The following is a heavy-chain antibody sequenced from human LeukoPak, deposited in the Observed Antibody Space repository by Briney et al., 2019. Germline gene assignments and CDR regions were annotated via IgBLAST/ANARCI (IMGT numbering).Heavy chain of an antibody. CDR2: IIPIFERT. V-gene: IGHV1-69*05. CDR1: GGTFGTYT. CDR3: AMWTAGPFDY. Sequence: ASVKVSSKASGGTFGTYTITWVRQAPGQGLEWMGGIIPIFERTNSAEKFQGRVTITTDESTGTAYMKLSSLTSEDTAVYYCAMWTAGPFDYWGQGTLVTVSS. J-gene: IGHJ4*02. D-gene: IGHD6-13*01.